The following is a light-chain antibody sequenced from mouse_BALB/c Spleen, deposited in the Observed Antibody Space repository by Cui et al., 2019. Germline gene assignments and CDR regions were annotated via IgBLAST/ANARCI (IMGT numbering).Light chain of an antibody. CDR3: QQYHSYPPT. CDR1: SSVSY. V-gene: IGKV4-61*01. CDR2: RTS. J-gene: IGKJ2*01. Sequence: QLVPTQSPATMSASPEEKVTTSCSASSSVSYMYWYQQRPRSSPKPSIYRTSNLASGLPARFSGNRSGTSYSLTICSMEAEDAATYYCQQYHSYPPTFGGGTKLEIK.